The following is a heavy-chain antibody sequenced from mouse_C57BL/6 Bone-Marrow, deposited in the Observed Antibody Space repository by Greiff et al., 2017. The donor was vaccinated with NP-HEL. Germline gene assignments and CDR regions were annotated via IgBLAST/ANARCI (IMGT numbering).Heavy chain of an antibody. CDR3: ARHERGDYYGSDWYFDV. CDR2: FYPGSGSI. V-gene: IGHV1-62-2*01. J-gene: IGHJ1*03. D-gene: IGHD1-1*01. Sequence: VQLQQSGAELVKPGASVKLSCKASGYTFTEYTIHWVKQRSGQGLEWIGWFYPGSGSIKYNEKFKDKATLTADKSSSTVYMELSRLTSEDSAVYFCARHERGDYYGSDWYFDVWGTGTTVTVSS. CDR1: GYTFTEYT.